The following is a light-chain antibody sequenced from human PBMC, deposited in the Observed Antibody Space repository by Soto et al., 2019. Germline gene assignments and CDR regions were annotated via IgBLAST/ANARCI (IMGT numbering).Light chain of an antibody. CDR1: QGISTW. Sequence: DIQMTQSPSSVSASVGDRVTITCRARQGISTWLAWYQQKPGKAPQLLIYAESNLQSGVPARFSGSRSGTDFTLTISSLQPEDFATYYCQQSNSFPLTFGGGTKVGIK. CDR3: QQSNSFPLT. J-gene: IGKJ4*01. V-gene: IGKV1D-12*01. CDR2: AES.